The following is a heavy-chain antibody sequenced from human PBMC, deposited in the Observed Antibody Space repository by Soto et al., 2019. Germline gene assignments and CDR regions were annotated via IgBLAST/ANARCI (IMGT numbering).Heavy chain of an antibody. CDR3: ARTANPAMFGVVQGWFDP. V-gene: IGHV1-69*01. J-gene: IGHJ5*02. D-gene: IGHD3-3*01. Sequence: QVQLVQSGAEVKKPGSSVKVSCKASGGTFSSYAISWVRQAPGQGLEWMGGIIPIFGTANYAQKFQGRVTITADESTSTAYKELSRLRSEDTAVYYCARTANPAMFGVVQGWFDPWGQGTLVTVSS. CDR2: IIPIFGTA. CDR1: GGTFSSYA.